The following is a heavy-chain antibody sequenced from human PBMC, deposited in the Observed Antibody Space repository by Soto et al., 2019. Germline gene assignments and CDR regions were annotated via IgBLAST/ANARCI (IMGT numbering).Heavy chain of an antibody. CDR1: GYTFTSYY. V-gene: IGHV1-46*03. J-gene: IGHJ6*03. CDR3: SRQASDFWSGKPQYYMDV. D-gene: IGHD3-3*01. CDR2: INPSGGST. Sequence: ASLKVSCKASGYTFTSYYMHWVRQAPGQGLEWMGIINPSGGSTSYAQKFQGRVTMTRDTSTSTVYMELNSLKTEDTAVYYCSRQASDFWSGKPQYYMDVWGKGTTVTVSS.